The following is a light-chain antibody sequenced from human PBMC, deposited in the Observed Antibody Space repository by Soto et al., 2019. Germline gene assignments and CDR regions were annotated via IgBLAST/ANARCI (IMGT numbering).Light chain of an antibody. CDR3: QQANSFPIT. Sequence: DIQMTQSPSPVSASVGDRVTITCRASQSISSWLAWYQQKPGKAPKLLIYAASSLQSGVPSRFSGSGSGTDFTLTISSLQPEDFATYHCQQANSFPITFGQGTRLEIK. CDR2: AAS. V-gene: IGKV1-12*01. CDR1: QSISSW. J-gene: IGKJ5*01.